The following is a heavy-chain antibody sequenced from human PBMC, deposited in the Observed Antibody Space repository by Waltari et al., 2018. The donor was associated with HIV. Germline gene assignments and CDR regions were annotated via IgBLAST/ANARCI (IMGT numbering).Heavy chain of an antibody. Sequence: QVKLAESGGGVVPPGRSLRLSWGASGFIFNQFGMHWLRQKPGKGLEWVAAIWYDGGNEYYADSVKGRFTISRDNSKNTLYLQMNSLRAEDTAVYYCARDWTITATTRVDFWGPGTLVTVSS. D-gene: IGHD1-20*01. CDR1: GFIFNQFG. J-gene: IGHJ4*03. V-gene: IGHV3-33*01. CDR3: ARDWTITATTRVDF. CDR2: IWYDGGNE.